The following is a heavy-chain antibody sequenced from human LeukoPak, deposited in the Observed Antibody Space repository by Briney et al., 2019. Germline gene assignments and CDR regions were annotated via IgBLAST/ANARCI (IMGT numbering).Heavy chain of an antibody. CDR3: ARGLSDDSSGYYYVNGMDV. V-gene: IGHV4-34*01. CDR2: INHSGST. CDR1: GGSFSGYY. J-gene: IGHJ6*02. Sequence: PSETLSLTCAVYGGSFSGYYWSWLRQPPGKGLEWIGEINHSGSTNYNPSLKSRVTISVDTSKNQFSLKLSSVTAADTAVYYCARGLSDDSSGYYYVNGMDVWGQGTTVTVSS. D-gene: IGHD3-22*01.